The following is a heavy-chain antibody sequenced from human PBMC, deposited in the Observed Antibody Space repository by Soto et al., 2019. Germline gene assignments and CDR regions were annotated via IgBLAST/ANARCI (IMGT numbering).Heavy chain of an antibody. V-gene: IGHV4-59*01. D-gene: IGHD2-2*01. J-gene: IGHJ3*02. CDR3: AKVRPLRDCTSTSCLGAFDI. CDR1: SGSISTYY. CDR2: IYYTGST. Sequence: PSETLSLTCTVSSGSISTYYWSWIRQPPGKGLEWIGYIYYTGSTNYNPSLKTRVAISMDTSKNQFSLNLSSVTAADTAVYYCAKVRPLRDCTSTSCLGAFDIWGQGTMVTVSS.